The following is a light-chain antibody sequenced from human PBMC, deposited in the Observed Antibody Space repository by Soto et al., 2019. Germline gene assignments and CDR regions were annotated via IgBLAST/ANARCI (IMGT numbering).Light chain of an antibody. V-gene: IGLV2-14*01. J-gene: IGLJ2*01. CDR3: SSYTSSSAVV. Sequence: QSVLTQPASVSGSPGQSITISCTETSSAVGGYNYVSWYQQHPGKAPKLMIYDVSNRPSGVSNRFSGSKSGNTASLTISGLQAEDEADYYCSSYTSSSAVVFGGGTKVTVL. CDR2: DVS. CDR1: SSAVGGYNY.